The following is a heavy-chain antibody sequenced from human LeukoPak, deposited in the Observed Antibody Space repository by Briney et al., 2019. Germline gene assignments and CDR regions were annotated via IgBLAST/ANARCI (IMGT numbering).Heavy chain of an antibody. J-gene: IGHJ4*02. CDR2: TYYSGST. CDR1: GGSISSGGYY. V-gene: IGHV4-31*03. CDR3: ARADYYDSRVDY. D-gene: IGHD3-22*01. Sequence: SETLSLTCTVSGGSISSGGYYWSWIRQHPGKGLEWIGYTYYSGSTYYNPSLKSRVTISVDTSKNQFSLKLSSATAADTAVYYCARADYYDSRVDYWGQGTLVTVSS.